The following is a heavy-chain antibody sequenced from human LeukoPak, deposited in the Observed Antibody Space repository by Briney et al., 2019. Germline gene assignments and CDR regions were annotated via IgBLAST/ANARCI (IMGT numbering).Heavy chain of an antibody. D-gene: IGHD3-9*01. CDR1: GFRFSDYY. V-gene: IGHV3-11*01. Sequence: PGESLRLSCTASGFRFSDYYMTWIRQAPGKGLEWVSYISSPGTSIFYADSVTGRFTISRDNAKDLLYLQMNSLRAEDTAVYYCARGGFRYGYWFPYWGQGTLVSVSS. J-gene: IGHJ4*02. CDR2: ISSPGTSI. CDR3: ARGGFRYGYWFPY.